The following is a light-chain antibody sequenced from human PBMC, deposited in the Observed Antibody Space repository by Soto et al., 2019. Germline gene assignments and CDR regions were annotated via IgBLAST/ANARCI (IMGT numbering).Light chain of an antibody. V-gene: IGKV1-12*01. CDR1: QGISNW. Sequence: DIQMTQSPSSVSASVGDRVSITCRASQGISNWLAWYQQKPGRAPKLLIYTGSSLQSGVPSRFSGTGSGTDFTLTISSRQPEDGATYYCQQANGFPLTFGGGTKVEIK. J-gene: IGKJ4*01. CDR3: QQANGFPLT. CDR2: TGS.